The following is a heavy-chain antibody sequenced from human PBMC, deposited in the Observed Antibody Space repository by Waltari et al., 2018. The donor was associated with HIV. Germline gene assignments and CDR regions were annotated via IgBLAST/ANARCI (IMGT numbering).Heavy chain of an antibody. CDR2: IYPGDSDT. D-gene: IGHD4-4*01. J-gene: IGHJ1*01. CDR3: ARHDREGYSNYAEYFQH. V-gene: IGHV5-51*01. CDR1: GYSFPSYW. Sequence: EVQLVQSGAEVKKPGESLKISCKGSGYSFPSYWIAWWREMPGKGLEWMGIIYPGDSDTRYSPSFQGQVTISADKSISTAYLQWSSLKASDTAMYYCARHDREGYSNYAEYFQHWGQGTLVTVSS.